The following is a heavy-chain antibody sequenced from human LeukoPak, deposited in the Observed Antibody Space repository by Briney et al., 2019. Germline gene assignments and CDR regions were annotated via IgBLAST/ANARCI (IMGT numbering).Heavy chain of an antibody. CDR2: ISSSSNYI. CDR3: ARYCSSNSCHYYYYGMDV. J-gene: IGHJ6*02. V-gene: IGHV3-21*01. D-gene: IGHD2-2*01. Sequence: PGGSLRLSCAASGFTFSSYSMNWVRQAPGKGLEWVSSISSSSNYIYYADSVKGRFTISRDNAKNSLYLQMNSLRAEDTAVYYCARYCSSNSCHYYYYGMDVWGQGTTVTVSS. CDR1: GFTFSSYS.